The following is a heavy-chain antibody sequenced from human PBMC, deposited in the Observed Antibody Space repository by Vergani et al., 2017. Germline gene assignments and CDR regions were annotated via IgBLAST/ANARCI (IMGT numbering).Heavy chain of an antibody. CDR3: ARGQVGIYVTRPVEFDY. CDR1: GGSISSYY. J-gene: IGHJ4*02. V-gene: IGHV4-59*01. CDR2: IYYSGST. D-gene: IGHD3-16*01. Sequence: QVQLQESGPGLVKPSETLSLTCTVSGGSISSYYWSWIRQPPGKGLEWIGYIYYSGSTNYNPSLKSRVTISVDTFKNQFSLKLSSVTAADTAVYYCARGQVGIYVTRPVEFDYWGQGTLVTVSS.